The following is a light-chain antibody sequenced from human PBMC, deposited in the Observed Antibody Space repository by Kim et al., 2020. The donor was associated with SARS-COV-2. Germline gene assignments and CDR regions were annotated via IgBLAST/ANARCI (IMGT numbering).Light chain of an antibody. CDR1: SLINYY. Sequence: ALGQTVRLTCQGDSLINYYATWYQQRPGQAPTLVLYGKYDRPSGIPDRFSGSASGNTASLTITGAQAEDEADYYCSSRDSTGDHVVFGGGTQLTVL. CDR2: GKY. J-gene: IGLJ3*02. CDR3: SSRDSTGDHVV. V-gene: IGLV3-19*01.